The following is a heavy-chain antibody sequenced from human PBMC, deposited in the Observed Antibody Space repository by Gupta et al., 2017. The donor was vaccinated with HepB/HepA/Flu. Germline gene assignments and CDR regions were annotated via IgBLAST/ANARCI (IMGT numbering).Heavy chain of an antibody. Sequence: EVQLLESGGGLVQPGGSLRLSCAASGFTFSSFAMSWVRQAPGKGLEWVSSLRGSDGSTYYADSVKGRFTISRDISKNTLFLQMNGLRAEDTARYYCAKPSSISSGWFWEYEYWAQGILVTVSS. CDR2: LRGSDGST. CDR1: GFTFSSFA. D-gene: IGHD6-13*01. CDR3: AKPSSISSGWFWEYEY. J-gene: IGHJ4*02. V-gene: IGHV3-23*01.